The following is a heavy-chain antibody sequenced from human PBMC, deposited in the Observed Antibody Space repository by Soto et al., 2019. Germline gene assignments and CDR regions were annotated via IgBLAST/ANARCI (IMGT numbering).Heavy chain of an antibody. V-gene: IGHV3-23*01. D-gene: IGHD3-22*01. Sequence: GGSLRLSCAASLFRFISYAMSWVRQAPRKGLEWVSSISASGGTANLADSVEGRCTISRDNSKSTLYLQMNSLRAEDTAVYYCAKLTYPSDSTGYYYERVSGWIDSWCQGTLVTVSS. CDR1: LFRFISYA. CDR2: ISASGGTA. CDR3: AKLTYPSDSTGYYYERVSGWIDS. J-gene: IGHJ5*01.